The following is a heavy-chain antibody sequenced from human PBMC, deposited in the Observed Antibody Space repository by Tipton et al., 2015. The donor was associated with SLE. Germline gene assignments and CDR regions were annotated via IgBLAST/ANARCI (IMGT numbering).Heavy chain of an antibody. CDR3: ARWGGSYNFFDY. V-gene: IGHV3-48*01. CDR2: ISSSSSTI. D-gene: IGHD1-26*01. J-gene: IGHJ4*02. Sequence: SLRLSCATSGFIFSSYSMNWVRQAPGKGLEWVSYISSSSSTIYYVDSVKGRFTTSRDNAKNSLFLQMNSLRVEDTAVYYCARWGGSYNFFDYWGQGALVTVSS. CDR1: GFIFSSYS.